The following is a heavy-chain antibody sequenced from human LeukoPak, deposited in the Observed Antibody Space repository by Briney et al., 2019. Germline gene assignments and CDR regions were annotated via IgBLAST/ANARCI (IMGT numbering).Heavy chain of an antibody. J-gene: IGHJ6*02. CDR2: INHSGST. V-gene: IGHV4-34*01. D-gene: IGHD3-10*01. CDR1: GGSFSGYY. CDR3: ARGDGGVRGVYYYYYGMDV. Sequence: PSETLSLTCAGYGGSFSGYYWSWIRQPPGKGLEWIGEINHSGSTYYNPSLTSRVTISVDRSKNQFSLKVSSVTAADTAVYYCARGDGGVRGVYYYYYGMDVWGQGTTVTVSS.